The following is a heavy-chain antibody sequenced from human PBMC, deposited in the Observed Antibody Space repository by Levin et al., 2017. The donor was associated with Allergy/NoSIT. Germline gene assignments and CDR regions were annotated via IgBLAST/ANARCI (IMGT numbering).Heavy chain of an antibody. Sequence: SETLSLTCAVYGGSFSGYYWSWIRQPPGKGLEWIGEINHSGSTNYNPSLKSRVTISVDTSKNQFSLKLSSVTAADTAVYYCARLYSYSSSASFDYWGQGTLVTVSS. J-gene: IGHJ4*02. CDR1: GGSFSGYY. CDR3: ARLYSYSSSASFDY. CDR2: INHSGST. V-gene: IGHV4-34*01. D-gene: IGHD6-6*01.